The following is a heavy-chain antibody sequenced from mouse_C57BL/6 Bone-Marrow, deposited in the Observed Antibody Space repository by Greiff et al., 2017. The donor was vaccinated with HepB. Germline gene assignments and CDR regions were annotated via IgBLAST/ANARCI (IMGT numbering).Heavy chain of an antibody. CDR1: GFNIKNTY. Sequence: VQLKESVAELVRPGASVKLSCTASGFNIKNTYMHWVKQRPEQGLEWIGRIDPANGNTKYTPKFQGKATITADTSSNTAYLQLSSLTSEDTAIYYCATFITTVVALDYWGQGTTLTVSS. D-gene: IGHD1-1*01. CDR2: IDPANGNT. V-gene: IGHV14-3*01. J-gene: IGHJ2*01. CDR3: ATFITTVVALDY.